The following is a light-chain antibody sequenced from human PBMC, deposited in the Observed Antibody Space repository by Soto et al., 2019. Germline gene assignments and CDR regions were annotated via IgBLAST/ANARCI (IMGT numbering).Light chain of an antibody. V-gene: IGKV3-11*01. J-gene: IGKJ5*01. CDR1: QTIRGL. CDR2: DTS. Sequence: EIVLTQSPATLSLSPGERATLSCRTSQTIRGLLNWYQQRPGQAPRLLIYDTSNRATDIPARVSGSGSGTDFILTISSLDPEDFGVYFCQQRHHWPITFGQGTRLDIK. CDR3: QQRHHWPIT.